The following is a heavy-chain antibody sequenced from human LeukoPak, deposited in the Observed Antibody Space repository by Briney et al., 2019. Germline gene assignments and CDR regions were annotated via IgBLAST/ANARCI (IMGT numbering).Heavy chain of an antibody. CDR1: GFTFSSYA. CDR2: ISGSGGST. Sequence: GGSLRLSCAASGFTFSSYAMSWVRQAPGKGLGWVSAISGSGGSTYYADSVKGRFTISRDNSKNTLYLQMNSLRAEDTAVYYCAKGGKWLRRPGRLDIWGQGTMVTVSS. D-gene: IGHD5-12*01. J-gene: IGHJ3*02. V-gene: IGHV3-23*01. CDR3: AKGGKWLRRPGRLDI.